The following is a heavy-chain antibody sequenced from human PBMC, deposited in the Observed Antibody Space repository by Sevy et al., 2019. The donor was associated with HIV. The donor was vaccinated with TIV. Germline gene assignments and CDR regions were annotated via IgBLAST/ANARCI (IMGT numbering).Heavy chain of an antibody. D-gene: IGHD5-18*01. CDR1: GYTFTSYG. CDR2: ISAYNGNT. Sequence: ASVKVSCKASGYTFTSYGISWVRQAPGQGLEWMGWISAYNGNTNYAQKLQGRVTMTTDTSTSTAYMELRSLRSDDTAVYYCARVHDTVYYYYGMDVWGQGTTVTVSS. J-gene: IGHJ6*02. V-gene: IGHV1-18*01. CDR3: ARVHDTVYYYYGMDV.